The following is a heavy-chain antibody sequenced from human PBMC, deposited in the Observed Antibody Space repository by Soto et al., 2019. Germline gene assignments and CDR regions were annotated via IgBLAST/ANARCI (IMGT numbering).Heavy chain of an antibody. CDR1: GFTFSNYW. CDR3: AKATLRVVHPLVFDY. D-gene: IGHD3-3*01. J-gene: IGHJ4*02. V-gene: IGHV3-74*01. Sequence: GGSLRLSCAVSGFTFSNYWMEWVRQAPGKGLLWVSRINSDGSATDYADSVKARFTVSRDNAKNTLYLQMNSLRAEDTAIYYCAKATLRVVHPLVFDYWGQGSLVTVSS. CDR2: INSDGSAT.